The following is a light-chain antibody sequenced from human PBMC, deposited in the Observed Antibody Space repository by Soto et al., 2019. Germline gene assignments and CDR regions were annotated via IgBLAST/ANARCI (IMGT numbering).Light chain of an antibody. Sequence: QPVLTQPRSVSGSPGQSVAISCTGIGGFDFVSWYQQYPGKAPKLMIYDVTNRPSGVPDRFSASKSGDTASLTISGLQAEDEADYYCCSYTGSYSVFGGGTKLTVL. CDR3: CSYTGSYSV. CDR2: DVT. V-gene: IGLV2-11*01. J-gene: IGLJ3*02. CDR1: GGFDF.